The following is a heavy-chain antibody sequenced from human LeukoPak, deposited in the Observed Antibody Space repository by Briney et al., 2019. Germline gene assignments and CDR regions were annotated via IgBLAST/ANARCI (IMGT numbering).Heavy chain of an antibody. CDR3: AGKNYDFWSGYPIVGPMDV. CDR2: IYTSGST. V-gene: IGHV4-61*02. CDR1: GGSISSGSYY. Sequence: SQTLSLTCTVSGGSISSGSYYWSWIRQPAGKGLEWIGRIYTSGSTNYNPSLKSRVTISVDTSKNQFSLKLSSVTAADTAVYYCAGKNYDFWSGYPIVGPMDVWGKGTTVTVSS. J-gene: IGHJ6*03. D-gene: IGHD3-3*01.